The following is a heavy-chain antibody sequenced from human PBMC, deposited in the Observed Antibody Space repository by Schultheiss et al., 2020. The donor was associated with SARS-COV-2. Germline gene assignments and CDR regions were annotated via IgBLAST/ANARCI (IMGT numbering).Heavy chain of an antibody. CDR3: ARGYDSSGYYWDWFDP. CDR2: ISGSGGST. D-gene: IGHD3-22*01. V-gene: IGHV3-23*01. J-gene: IGHJ5*02. Sequence: GESLKISCAASGFTFSSYAMSWVRQAPGKGLEWVSAISGSGGSTYYADSVKGRFTISRDNSKNTLYLQMNSLRAEDTAVYYCARGYDSSGYYWDWFDPWGQGTLVTVSS. CDR1: GFTFSSYA.